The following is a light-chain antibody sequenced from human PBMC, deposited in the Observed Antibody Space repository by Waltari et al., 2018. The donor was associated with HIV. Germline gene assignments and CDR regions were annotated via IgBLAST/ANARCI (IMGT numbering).Light chain of an antibody. CDR2: VGTGGIVG. J-gene: IGLJ2*01. Sequence: QPVLTQPPSASASLGTSVTLTCTLNSGYSNYKVDWYQPRPGKGPRFVMRVGTGGIVGSKGPGIPDRFSVLGSGLNRYLTIKNIQEEDESDYHCGADHGTGSRFVVVFGGGTKLTVL. V-gene: IGLV9-49*03. CDR1: SGYSNYK. CDR3: GADHGTGSRFVVV.